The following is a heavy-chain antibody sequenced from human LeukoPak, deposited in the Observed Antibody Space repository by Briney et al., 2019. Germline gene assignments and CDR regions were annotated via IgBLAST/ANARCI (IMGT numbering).Heavy chain of an antibody. CDR2: IRYDESKT. J-gene: IGHJ4*02. D-gene: IGHD1-26*01. CDR1: GFTFSSYG. CDR3: AKSHLPNSYSGTYYCDY. V-gene: IGHV3-30*02. Sequence: GGSLRLSCAASGFTFSSYGMHWVRQAPAKGLEWVAFIRYDESKTFYGDSVKGRFTVSRDNSKSTLYLQMDSLRAEDTAVYYCAKSHLPNSYSGTYYCDYWGQGTQVTVSS.